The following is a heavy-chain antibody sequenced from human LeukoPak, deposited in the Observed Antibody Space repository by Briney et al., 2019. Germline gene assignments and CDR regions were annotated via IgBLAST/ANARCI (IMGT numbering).Heavy chain of an antibody. D-gene: IGHD3-3*01. J-gene: IGHJ6*02. Sequence: GASVKVSCKASGYTFTGYYMHWVRQAPGQGLEWMGWINPNSGGTNYAQKLQGRVTMTTDTSTSTAYMELRSLRSDDTAVYYCARDPPITIFGVVISYYGMDVWGQGTTVTVSS. CDR1: GYTFTGYY. V-gene: IGHV1-2*02. CDR3: ARDPPITIFGVVISYYGMDV. CDR2: INPNSGGT.